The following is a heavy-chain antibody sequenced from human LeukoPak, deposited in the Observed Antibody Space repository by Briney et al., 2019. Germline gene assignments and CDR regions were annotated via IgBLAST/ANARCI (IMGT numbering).Heavy chain of an antibody. CDR2: ISAYNGNT. Sequence: ASVKVSCKASGYTFTGYYMHWVRQAPGQGLEWMGWISAYNGNTNYAQKLQGRVTMTTDTSTSTAYMELRSLRSDDTAVYYCARAITGTTTFDYWGQGTLVTVSS. V-gene: IGHV1-18*04. CDR3: ARAITGTTTFDY. D-gene: IGHD1-7*01. CDR1: GYTFTGYY. J-gene: IGHJ4*02.